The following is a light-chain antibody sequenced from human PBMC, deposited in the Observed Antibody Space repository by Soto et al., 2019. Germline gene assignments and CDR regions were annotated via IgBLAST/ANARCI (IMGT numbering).Light chain of an antibody. J-gene: IGKJ5*01. CDR3: QRYDSLPPT. CDR2: DAS. V-gene: IGKV1-33*01. CDR1: RDIGKY. Sequence: DIQMTQSPSSLSASVGDRVTITCQASRDIGKYLNWFQEKPGKAPKLLIYDASNLQTGVPSRFSGSGSVTDFNFTISSLQPEDFAKYYCQRYDSLPPTFGQGTRLEI.